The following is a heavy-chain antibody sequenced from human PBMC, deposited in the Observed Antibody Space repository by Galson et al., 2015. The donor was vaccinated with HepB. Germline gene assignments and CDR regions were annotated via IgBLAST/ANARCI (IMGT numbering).Heavy chain of an antibody. Sequence: SLRLSCAASGFTLSSNAMSWVRQAPGKGLEWVSEISGSGGSTHYADSVKGRFTISRDSSKNALYLQMNSLRAEDTAIYYCAKENRSGWSESWGQGTQVTVSS. CDR3: AKENRSGWSES. J-gene: IGHJ5*01. CDR2: ISGSGGST. D-gene: IGHD3-22*01. CDR1: GFTLSSNA. V-gene: IGHV3-23*01.